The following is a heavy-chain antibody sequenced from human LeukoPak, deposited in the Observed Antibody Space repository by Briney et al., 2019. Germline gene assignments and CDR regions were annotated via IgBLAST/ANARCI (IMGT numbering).Heavy chain of an antibody. Sequence: GGSLTLSCAASGVIISSYAMSWVRQAPGKGLEWVSATNGRGDNTYYADFVKGRFTISRDNSKSTVYLQMNSLRIEDTAVYYCAKDRVSPGFNWFDPWGQGTLVTVSS. CDR3: AKDRVSPGFNWFDP. V-gene: IGHV3-23*01. CDR1: GVIISSYA. D-gene: IGHD2/OR15-2a*01. CDR2: TNGRGDNT. J-gene: IGHJ5*02.